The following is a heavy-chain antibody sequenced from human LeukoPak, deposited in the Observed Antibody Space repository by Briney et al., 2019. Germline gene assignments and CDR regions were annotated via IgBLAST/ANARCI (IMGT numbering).Heavy chain of an antibody. CDR1: GYTFTSYD. D-gene: IGHD6-6*01. Sequence: GASVKVSCKASGYTFTSYDINWVRQATGQGPEWMGWMNPNSGNTGYAQKFQGRLTITRNTSISTAYMELSSLRSEDTAVYYCARRSIAARKAFDYWGQGNPGHRLL. CDR2: MNPNSGNT. V-gene: IGHV1-8*03. CDR3: ARRSIAARKAFDY. J-gene: IGHJ4*01.